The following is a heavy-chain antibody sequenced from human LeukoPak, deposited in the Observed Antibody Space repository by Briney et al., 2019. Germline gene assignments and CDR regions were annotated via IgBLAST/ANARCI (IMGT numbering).Heavy chain of an antibody. D-gene: IGHD5-12*01. V-gene: IGHV3-7*03. CDR3: AKAEGATMLDY. CDR2: IKPDGSEK. Sequence: GGSLRLSCAASGFTFSSYWMTWVRQAPGKGLEWVANIKPDGSEKYYVDSVRGRFTISRDNAKNSLYLQMNSLRAEDTAVYYCAKAEGATMLDYWGQGTLVTVSS. CDR1: GFTFSSYW. J-gene: IGHJ4*02.